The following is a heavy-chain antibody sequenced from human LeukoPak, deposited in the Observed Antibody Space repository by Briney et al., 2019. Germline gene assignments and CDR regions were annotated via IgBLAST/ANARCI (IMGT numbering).Heavy chain of an antibody. J-gene: IGHJ6*04. CDR1: GFTFSSYS. Sequence: GGSLRLYCAASGFTFSSYSMNWVRQAPGQGLEWVSSINSSSSYIYYADSVKGRFTISRDNAKNSLYLQMTSLRAEDTAVYYCARDRMDGRGSGRYSVPESMDVWGKGTTVTVSS. CDR3: ARDRMDGRGSGRYSVPESMDV. D-gene: IGHD6-19*01. CDR2: INSSSSYI. V-gene: IGHV3-21*01.